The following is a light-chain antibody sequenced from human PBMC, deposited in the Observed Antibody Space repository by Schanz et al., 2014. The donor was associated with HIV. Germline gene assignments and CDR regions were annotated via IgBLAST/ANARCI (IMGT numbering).Light chain of an antibody. V-gene: IGKV1-39*01. CDR2: AAS. CDR1: QSISHY. J-gene: IGKJ3*01. Sequence: DIQLTQSPSTLSASVGDRVTLTCRASQSISHYLNWYQQKPGKAPKLLIYAASSLQSGVPSRFSGSGSGTDFTLTISSLQPEDFATYYCQQSYSTEFTFGPGTKVDIK. CDR3: QQSYSTEFT.